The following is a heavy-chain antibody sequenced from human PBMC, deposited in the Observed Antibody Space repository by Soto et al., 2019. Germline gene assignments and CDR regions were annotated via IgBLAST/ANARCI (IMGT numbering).Heavy chain of an antibody. CDR2: INPSGGST. CDR3: ARDWARGYSYANWFDP. V-gene: IGHV1-46*01. Sequence: ASVKVSCAACGYSFTSYYMHWVRQAPGQGLEWMGIINPSGGSTSYAQKFQGRVTMTRDTSTSTVYMELSSLRSEDTAVYYCARDWARGYSYANWFDPWGQGTLVTVSS. D-gene: IGHD5-18*01. J-gene: IGHJ5*02. CDR1: GYSFTSYY.